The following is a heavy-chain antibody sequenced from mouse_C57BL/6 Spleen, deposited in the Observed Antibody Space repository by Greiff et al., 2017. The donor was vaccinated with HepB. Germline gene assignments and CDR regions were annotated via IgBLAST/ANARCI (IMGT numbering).Heavy chain of an antibody. D-gene: IGHD1-1*01. CDR1: GYTFTSYG. CDR2: IYPRSGNT. Sequence: VQLQQSGAELARPGASVKLSCKASGYTFTSYGISWVKQRTGQGLEWIGEIYPRSGNTYYNEKFKGKATLTADKSSSTAYMELRSLTSEDSAVYSCDRRISTDGGYLDVWGTGTTVTVSS. V-gene: IGHV1-81*01. CDR3: DRRISTDGGYLDV. J-gene: IGHJ1*03.